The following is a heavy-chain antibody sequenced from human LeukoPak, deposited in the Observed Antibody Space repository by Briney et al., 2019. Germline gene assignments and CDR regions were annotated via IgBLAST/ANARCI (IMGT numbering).Heavy chain of an antibody. J-gene: IGHJ3*02. V-gene: IGHV3-23*01. CDR1: GFTFSSYA. Sequence: GGSLRLSCAASGFTFSSYAMSWVRQAPGKGLEWVSAISGSGGSTYYADSVKGRFTISRDNSKNTLYLQMNSLRAEDTAVYYCAKDMVRGVPPLDAFDIWGQGTMVTASS. CDR3: AKDMVRGVPPLDAFDI. D-gene: IGHD3-10*01. CDR2: ISGSGGST.